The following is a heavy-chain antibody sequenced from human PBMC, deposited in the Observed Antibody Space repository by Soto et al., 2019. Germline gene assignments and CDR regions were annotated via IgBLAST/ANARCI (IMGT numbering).Heavy chain of an antibody. CDR1: AFTFSSYT. CDR3: TGEVDSHDY. CDR2: ISYDGNKK. Sequence: QVQLVESGGGVVQPGRSLRLSCAASAFTFSSYTMHWVRQAPGRGLEWVAFISYDGNKKCYADSVKGRFTISRDNSKNTLYLQMNSLRAEDTAVYYCTGEVDSHDYWGQGTLFTVSS. J-gene: IGHJ4*02. D-gene: IGHD2-15*01. V-gene: IGHV3-30-3*01.